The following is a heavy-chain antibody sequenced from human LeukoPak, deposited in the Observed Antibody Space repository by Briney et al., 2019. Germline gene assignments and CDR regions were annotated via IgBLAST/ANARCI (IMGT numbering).Heavy chain of an antibody. Sequence: ASVKISCKVSGYTFTDYYMHWVQQAPGKGLEWMGLVDPEDGETIYAEKFQGRVTITADTSTDTAYMELSSLRSEDTAVYYCGTSDCSGGSCYSGYYYYMDVWGKGTTVTVSS. D-gene: IGHD2-15*01. CDR1: GYTFTDYY. V-gene: IGHV1-69-2*01. J-gene: IGHJ6*03. CDR3: GTSDCSGGSCYSGYYYYMDV. CDR2: VDPEDGET.